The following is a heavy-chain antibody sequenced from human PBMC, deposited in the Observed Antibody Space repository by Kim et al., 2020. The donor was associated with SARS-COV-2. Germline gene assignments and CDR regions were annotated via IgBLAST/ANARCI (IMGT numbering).Heavy chain of an antibody. CDR2: IRSKANGGTK. J-gene: IGHJ6*02. CDR3: TRDKDFGSGSYYYYYGMDV. D-gene: IGHD3-10*01. V-gene: IGHV3-49*04. Sequence: GGSLRLSCTASGFTFGDYAMSWVRQAPGKGLEWVGFIRSKANGGTKEYAASVKGRFTISRDDSKSIAYLQMNSLKTEDTAVYYCTRDKDFGSGSYYYYYGMDVWGQGTTVTVSS. CDR1: GFTFGDYA.